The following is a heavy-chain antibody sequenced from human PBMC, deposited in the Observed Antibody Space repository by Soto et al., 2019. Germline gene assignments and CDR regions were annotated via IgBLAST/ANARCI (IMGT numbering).Heavy chain of an antibody. CDR1: GFTFSSYA. J-gene: IGHJ4*02. Sequence: PGGSLRLSCAASGFTFSSYAMNWIRQAPGKGLEWVSAVSGSGSGTHYAESVRGRFTIARDNSENTLYLQMNGLRAEDTAVYYCAKLSGGWPDYWGQGTLVTVSS. D-gene: IGHD6-19*01. V-gene: IGHV3-23*01. CDR3: AKLSGGWPDY. CDR2: VSGSGSGT.